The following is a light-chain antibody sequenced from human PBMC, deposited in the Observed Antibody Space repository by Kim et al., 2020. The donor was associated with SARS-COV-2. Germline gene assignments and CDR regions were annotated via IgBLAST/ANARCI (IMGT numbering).Light chain of an antibody. Sequence: DIQMTQSPSSLSASVGDRVTITCRASRGISNYLAWYQQKAGEIPKLLIYGASTLQSGVPSRFSGSGSGTDFTLTISSLQPEDVATYYCKMYNSVPLTFGGGTKVGIK. J-gene: IGKJ4*01. V-gene: IGKV1-27*01. CDR1: RGISNY. CDR3: KMYNSVPLT. CDR2: GAS.